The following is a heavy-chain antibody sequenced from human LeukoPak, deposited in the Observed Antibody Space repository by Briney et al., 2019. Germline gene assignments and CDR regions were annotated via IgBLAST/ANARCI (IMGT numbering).Heavy chain of an antibody. J-gene: IGHJ2*01. V-gene: IGHV4-59*08. Sequence: SETLSLTCTVCGGSISSYYWSLIRQPPGKGLEWIGYIYYSGSTNYNPSLKSRVTISVDTSKNQFSLKLSSVTAADTAVYYCARRDPTVTGHGWYFDLWGRGTLVTVSS. D-gene: IGHD4-17*01. CDR2: IYYSGST. CDR3: ARRDPTVTGHGWYFDL. CDR1: GGSISSYY.